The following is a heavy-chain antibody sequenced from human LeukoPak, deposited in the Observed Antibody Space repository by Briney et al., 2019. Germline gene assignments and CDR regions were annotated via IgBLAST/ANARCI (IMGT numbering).Heavy chain of an antibody. CDR1: GFTFSDYW. CDR3: ARDNDRKDDS. J-gene: IGHJ5*02. CDR2: MNQDGSGK. V-gene: IGHV3-7*01. Sequence: GGSLRLSCAASGFTFSDYWMTWVRQAPGKGLEWVANMNQDGSGKYYVDSVKGRFAISRDNAKNSLYLQMNNLRVEDTAVYYCARDNDRKDDSWGQGTLVTVSS. D-gene: IGHD3-16*01.